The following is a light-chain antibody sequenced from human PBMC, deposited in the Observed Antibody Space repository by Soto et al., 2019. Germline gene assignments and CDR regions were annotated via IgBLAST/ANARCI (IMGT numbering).Light chain of an antibody. CDR2: GAS. Sequence: EIVLTQSPGTLSLSPGDRATLSCRASQTVNSNFLSWYQQKPGQAPRLLVYGASSRATGIPDRFSGSGSGTDFTLTISRXEPEDFAVYYCLKYGSSVCTFGQGTKVDTK. CDR1: QTVNSNF. CDR3: LKYGSSVCT. J-gene: IGKJ1*01. V-gene: IGKV3-20*01.